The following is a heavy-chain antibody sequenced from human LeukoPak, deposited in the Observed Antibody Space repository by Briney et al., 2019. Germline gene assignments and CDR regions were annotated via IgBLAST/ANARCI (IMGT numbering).Heavy chain of an antibody. CDR3: AREPYCSGGSCYSAFDY. CDR1: GYTFTGYY. CDR2: INPNSGGT. J-gene: IGHJ4*02. D-gene: IGHD2-15*01. Sequence: GASVKVSCKASGYTFTGYYMHWVRQAPGQGLEWIGRINPNSGGTNYAQKFQGRVTMTRDTSISTAYMVLSRLRSDDTAVYYCAREPYCSGGSCYSAFDYWGPGTLVTVSS. V-gene: IGHV1-2*06.